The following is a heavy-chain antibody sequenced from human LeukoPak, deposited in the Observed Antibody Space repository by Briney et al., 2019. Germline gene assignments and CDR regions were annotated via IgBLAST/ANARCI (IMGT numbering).Heavy chain of an antibody. V-gene: IGHV3-49*04. CDR3: TRDEPITIFGVVISGGPDY. CDR2: IRSKAYGGTT. CDR1: GFTFGDYA. Sequence: GGSLRLSCTASGFTFGDYAMSWVRQAPGKGLEWVGFIRSKAYGGTTEYAASVKGRFTISRDDSKSIAYLQMNILKTEDTAVYYCTRDEPITIFGVVISGGPDYWGQGTLVTVSS. J-gene: IGHJ4*02. D-gene: IGHD3-3*01.